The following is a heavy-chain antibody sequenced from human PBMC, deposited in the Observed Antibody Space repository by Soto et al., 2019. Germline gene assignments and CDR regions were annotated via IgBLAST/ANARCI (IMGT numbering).Heavy chain of an antibody. Sequence: GGSLRLSCAASGIPVSSNYMTWVRQAPGKGLEWVSVLHSGGDTYYANSVKGRFTISRHDSTNTLFLQMNSLTAEDTAVYYCERDGPYYYASRMDVWGQGTTVTVSS. D-gene: IGHD3-10*01. J-gene: IGHJ6*02. CDR3: ERDGPYYYASRMDV. V-gene: IGHV3-53*04. CDR1: GIPVSSNY. CDR2: LHSGGDT.